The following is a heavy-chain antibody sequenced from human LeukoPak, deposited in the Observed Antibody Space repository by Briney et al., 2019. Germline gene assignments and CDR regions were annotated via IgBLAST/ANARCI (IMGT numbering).Heavy chain of an antibody. CDR2: IYYSGST. CDR1: GGSISSYY. D-gene: IGHD2-2*02. CDR3: AREGRHCSSTSCYTLSNYYYYMDV. J-gene: IGHJ6*03. Sequence: SETLSLTCTVSGGSISSYYWSWIRQPPGKGLEWIGYIYYSGSTNYNPSLKSRVTISVDTSKNQFSLKLSSVTAADTAVYYCAREGRHCSSTSCYTLSNYYYYMDVWGKGTTVTVSS. V-gene: IGHV4-59*01.